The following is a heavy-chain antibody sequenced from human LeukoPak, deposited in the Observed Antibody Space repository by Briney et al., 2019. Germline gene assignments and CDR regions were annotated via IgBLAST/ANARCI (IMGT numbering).Heavy chain of an antibody. V-gene: IGHV3-48*01. Sequence: GGSLSLSCAASGFTFSSYSMNWVRQAPGKGLEWVSYISSSSSTIYYADSVKGRFTISRDNAKNSLYLQMNSLRAEDTAVYYCAREANHYFYYMDVWGKGTTVTVSS. CDR2: ISSSSSTI. CDR3: AREANHYFYYMDV. CDR1: GFTFSSYS. J-gene: IGHJ6*03.